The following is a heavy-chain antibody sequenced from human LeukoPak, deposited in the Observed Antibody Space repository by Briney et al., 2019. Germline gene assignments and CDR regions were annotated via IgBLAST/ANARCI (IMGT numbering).Heavy chain of an antibody. Sequence: GGSLRLSCAASGFTFSNSAMSWVRQAPGKGLEWVSTLSGSGITTYYADSEKGRFTISRDNSKNTVYLKMNSLRAEDTAVYYCAKGIYSSGWSYFDYWGHGTLVTVSS. CDR2: LSGSGITT. V-gene: IGHV3-23*01. J-gene: IGHJ4*01. D-gene: IGHD6-19*01. CDR3: AKGIYSSGWSYFDY. CDR1: GFTFSNSA.